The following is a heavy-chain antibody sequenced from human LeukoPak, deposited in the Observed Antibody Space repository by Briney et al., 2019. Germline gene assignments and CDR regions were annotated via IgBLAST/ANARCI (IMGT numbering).Heavy chain of an antibody. D-gene: IGHD6-19*01. CDR3: AKDSDIAVAGSDDALDV. CDR2: LSGSGTTT. J-gene: IGHJ3*01. V-gene: IGHV3-23*01. Sequence: GGSLRLSCAASGFTFSSYAMSWVRQAPGKGLEWVSILSGSGTTTYYADSVKGRFTISRDNSKNTLYLQMNSLRPEDTAVYYCAKDSDIAVAGSDDALDVWGQGQWSPSLQ. CDR1: GFTFSSYA.